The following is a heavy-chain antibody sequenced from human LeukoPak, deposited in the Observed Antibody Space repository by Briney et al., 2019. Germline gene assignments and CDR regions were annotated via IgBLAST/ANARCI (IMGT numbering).Heavy chain of an antibody. V-gene: IGHV3-33*01. J-gene: IGHJ4*02. CDR3: ARDGHGVPLDY. CDR2: IWYDGSNK. CDR1: GFTFSSYG. D-gene: IGHD4-17*01. Sequence: GGSLRLSCAASGFTFSSYGMHWVRQAPGKGLEWVAVIWYDGSNKYYADSVKGRFTISRDNSKNTLYLQMNSLRAEDTAVYYCARDGHGVPLDYWGQGTLVTVSP.